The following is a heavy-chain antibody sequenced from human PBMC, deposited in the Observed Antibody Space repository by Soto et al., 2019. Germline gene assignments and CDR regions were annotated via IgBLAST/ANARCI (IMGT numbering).Heavy chain of an antibody. V-gene: IGHV1-69*13. CDR1: GGTFSSYA. D-gene: IGHD4-4*01. Sequence: GASVKVSCKASGGTFSSYAISWVRQAPGQGLEWMGGIIPIFGTANYAQKFQGRVTITADESTSTAYMELSSLRSEDTAVYYCARAGLHDEVFDYWGQGTLVTVSS. J-gene: IGHJ4*02. CDR3: ARAGLHDEVFDY. CDR2: IIPIFGTA.